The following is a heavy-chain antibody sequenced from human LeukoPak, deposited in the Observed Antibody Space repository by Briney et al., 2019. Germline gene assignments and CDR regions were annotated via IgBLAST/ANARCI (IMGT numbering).Heavy chain of an antibody. V-gene: IGHV4-4*07. Sequence: SETLSLTCTVSGGSISGYYWSWIRQPAGKGLEWIGRIYTSGTTHYNPSLKSRVTMSVDTSKNQFSLKLSSVTAADTAVYYCASSDYYDSSGYYYDGPSFDYWGQGTLVTVSS. CDR3: ASSDYYDSSGYYYDGPSFDY. J-gene: IGHJ4*02. CDR1: GGSISGYY. D-gene: IGHD3-22*01. CDR2: IYTSGTT.